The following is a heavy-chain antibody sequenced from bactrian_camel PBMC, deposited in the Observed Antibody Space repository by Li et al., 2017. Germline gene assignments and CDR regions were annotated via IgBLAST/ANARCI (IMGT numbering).Heavy chain of an antibody. V-gene: IGHV3S31*01. J-gene: IGHJ4*01. D-gene: IGHD7*01. CDR1: GAIFGNYC. Sequence: VQLVESGGGLVQPGGSLRLSCEASGAIFGNYCIGWLRQAPGKEPEGVTAMDSTGSTSVADSVKGRFTVSSDTAKNTLYLQMNNLKPEDTAMYYCAAPGFCRYRDWRVPANRGQGTQVTVS. CDR3: AAPGFCRYRDWRVPAN. CDR2: MDSTGST.